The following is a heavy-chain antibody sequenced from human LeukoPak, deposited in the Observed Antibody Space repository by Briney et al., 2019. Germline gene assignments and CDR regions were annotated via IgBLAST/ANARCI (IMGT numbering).Heavy chain of an antibody. Sequence: GGSLRLSCAASGFTLSRYAMSCVRQAPGKGGEWVSAISGSGGSTYYADSVKGRFTISRDNSKNTLYLQMNSLRAEDTAVYYCAKRATGPFYYSYGMDVWGQGTTVTVSS. CDR2: ISGSGGST. D-gene: IGHD3-9*01. J-gene: IGHJ6*02. V-gene: IGHV3-23*01. CDR1: GFTLSRYA. CDR3: AKRATGPFYYSYGMDV.